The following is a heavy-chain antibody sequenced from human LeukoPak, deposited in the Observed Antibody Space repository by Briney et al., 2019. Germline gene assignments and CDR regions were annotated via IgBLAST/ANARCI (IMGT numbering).Heavy chain of an antibody. Sequence: LPGGSLRLSCAASGFTFSSYWMSWVRQAPGKGLEWVANIKQDGSEKYYVDSVKGRFTISRDNAKNSLYLQMNSLRAEDTAVSYCARWSVMYQLFRSRTPVVVTAIEWFDPWGQGTLVTVSS. CDR3: ARWSVMYQLFRSRTPVVVTAIEWFDP. V-gene: IGHV3-7*01. CDR2: IKQDGSEK. J-gene: IGHJ5*02. D-gene: IGHD2-21*02. CDR1: GFTFSSYW.